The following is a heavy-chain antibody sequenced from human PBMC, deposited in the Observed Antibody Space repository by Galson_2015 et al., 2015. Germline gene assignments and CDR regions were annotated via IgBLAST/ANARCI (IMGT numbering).Heavy chain of an antibody. J-gene: IGHJ6*02. Sequence: SVKVSCKASGYTSTSHDVSWVRQAPGQGLEWMGWINTNTGNPTYAQGFTGRFVFSLDTSVRTAYLQISSLKAEDTAVYYCARGRDHSYYYYGLDVWGQGTTVTVSS. V-gene: IGHV7-4-1*02. CDR1: GYTSTSHD. CDR2: INTNTGNP. CDR3: ARGRDHSYYYYGLDV.